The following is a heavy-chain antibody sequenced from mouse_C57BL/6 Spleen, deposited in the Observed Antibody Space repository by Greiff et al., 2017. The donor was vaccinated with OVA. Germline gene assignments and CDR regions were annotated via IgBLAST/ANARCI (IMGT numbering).Heavy chain of an antibody. CDR1: GYTFTSYW. CDR2: IDPSDSYT. CDR3: ARGRDYGAMDY. J-gene: IGHJ4*01. Sequence: QVQLQQPGAELVMPGASVKLSCKASGYTFTSYWMHWVKQRPGQGLEWIGEIDPSDSYTNYNQKLKGKSTLTVDKSSSTAYMQLSSLTSEDSAVYYCARGRDYGAMDYWGQGTSVTVSS. D-gene: IGHD2-4*01. V-gene: IGHV1-69*01.